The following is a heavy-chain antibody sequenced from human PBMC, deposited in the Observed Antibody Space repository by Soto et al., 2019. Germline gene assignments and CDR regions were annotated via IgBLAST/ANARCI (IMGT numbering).Heavy chain of an antibody. J-gene: IGHJ6*02. Sequence: PSETLSLTCTVSGGSISSSSYYWGWICQPPGKGLEWIGSIYYSGSTYYNPSLKSRVTISVDTSKNQFSLKLSSVTAADTAVYYCARQGTGYSSGWSLYYYYYGMDVWGQGTTVTVSS. D-gene: IGHD6-19*01. CDR3: ARQGTGYSSGWSLYYYYYGMDV. CDR1: GGSISSSSYY. V-gene: IGHV4-39*01. CDR2: IYYSGST.